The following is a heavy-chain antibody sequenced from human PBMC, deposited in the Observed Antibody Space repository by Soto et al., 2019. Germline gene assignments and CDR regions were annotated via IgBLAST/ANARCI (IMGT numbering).Heavy chain of an antibody. CDR1: GFTFSSYG. J-gene: IGHJ4*02. V-gene: IGHV3-30*18. Sequence: GVLRLSCAASGFTFSSYGMHWVRQAPGKGLEWVAVISYDGSNKYYADSVKGRFTISRDNSKNTLYLQMNSLRAEDTAVYYCAKDQGFSGWYHYFDYWGQGTLVTVSS. D-gene: IGHD6-19*01. CDR3: AKDQGFSGWYHYFDY. CDR2: ISYDGSNK.